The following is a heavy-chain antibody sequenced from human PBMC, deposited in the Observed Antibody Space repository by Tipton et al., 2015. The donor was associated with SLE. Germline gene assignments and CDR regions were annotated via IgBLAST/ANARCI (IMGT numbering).Heavy chain of an antibody. D-gene: IGHD5-12*01. CDR2: IYPGDSDT. Sequence: VQLVQSGAEVKKPGESLKISCKVSGYDFTTYWIAWVRQMPGKGLEWMAMIYPGDSDTRYSPSFQGQVTMSVDKSISTAYLQWSSLKASDTAMYYCARQGLATTPCYNCLDPWGQGTLVTVSS. V-gene: IGHV5-51*01. CDR3: ARQGLATTPCYNCLDP. CDR1: GYDFTTYW. J-gene: IGHJ5*02.